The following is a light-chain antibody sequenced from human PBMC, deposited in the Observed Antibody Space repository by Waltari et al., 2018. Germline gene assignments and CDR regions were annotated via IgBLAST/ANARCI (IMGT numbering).Light chain of an antibody. CDR2: GND. CDR1: SSNIGSNT. V-gene: IGLV1-44*01. J-gene: IGLJ2*01. CDR3: ASWDDSLLGPV. Sequence: QSGLTQSPSASGAPGQKVTISCSGGSSNIGSNTVNWYQQLPGMAPKVLIYGNDERPSGVPDRFSGSKSGTSASLAISDLQSGDEANYYCASWDDSLLGPVFGGGTKLAVL.